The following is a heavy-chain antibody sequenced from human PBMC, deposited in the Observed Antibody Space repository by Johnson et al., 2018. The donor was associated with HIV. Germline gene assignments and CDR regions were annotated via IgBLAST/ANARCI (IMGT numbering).Heavy chain of an antibody. CDR1: GFTFSSYG. Sequence: QVQLVESGGGVVQPGGSLRLSCAASGFTFSSYGIHWVRQAPGKGLEWVAFIRYDGSNKYYADSVKGRFTISRDNSKNTLYLQMNSLRAEDTAVYYCAKALARYSSGWHDAFDIWGQGTMVTVSS. J-gene: IGHJ3*02. CDR2: IRYDGSNK. V-gene: IGHV3-30*02. CDR3: AKALARYSSGWHDAFDI. D-gene: IGHD6-19*01.